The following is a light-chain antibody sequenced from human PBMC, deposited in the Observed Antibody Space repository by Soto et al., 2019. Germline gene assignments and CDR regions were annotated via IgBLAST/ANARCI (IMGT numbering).Light chain of an antibody. Sequence: DIQMTQPPSTLSASVGDRGTITCRASQTISNWLAWYQQKPGKAPTLLIYDASTLERGVPSRFSGTGSGTEFTFSIDSLQPDDFATYYCQQYHTSSITLGQGTRLEIK. V-gene: IGKV1-5*01. CDR3: QQYHTSSIT. CDR2: DAS. J-gene: IGKJ5*01. CDR1: QTISNW.